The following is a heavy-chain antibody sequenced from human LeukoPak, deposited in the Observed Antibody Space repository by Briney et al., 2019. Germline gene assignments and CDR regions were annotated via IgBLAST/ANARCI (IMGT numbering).Heavy chain of an antibody. J-gene: IGHJ3*02. V-gene: IGHV3-72*01. CDR1: GFTFSDYI. D-gene: IGHD1-1*01. CDR3: SRDGSGSDWSAFDI. CDR2: IRRKNKSYST. Sequence: GGSLRLSCAASGFTFSDYIMDWVRQAPGKGLEWVGRIRRKNKSYSTEYAASVKGRFSISRDDSKNSLYLQTNSLKTEDTAMYYCSRDGSGSDWSAFDIWGQGTMVTVSS.